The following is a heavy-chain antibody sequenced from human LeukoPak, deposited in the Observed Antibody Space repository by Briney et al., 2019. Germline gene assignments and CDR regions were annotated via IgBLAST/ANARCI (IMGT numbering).Heavy chain of an antibody. Sequence: PSETLSLTCTVSGGSISSRSHCWGWIRQPPGKGLEWIVTMFYSGSTYYNPSLKSRVAISVDTSENQFSLELNSVTAADTAVYYCAVAGVRYYDSSGLHAFDFWGRGTMVTVSS. V-gene: IGHV4-39*01. CDR2: MFYSGST. D-gene: IGHD3-22*01. J-gene: IGHJ3*01. CDR3: AVAGVRYYDSSGLHAFDF. CDR1: GGSISSRSHC.